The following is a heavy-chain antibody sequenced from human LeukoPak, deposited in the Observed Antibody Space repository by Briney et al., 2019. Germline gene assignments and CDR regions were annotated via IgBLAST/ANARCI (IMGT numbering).Heavy chain of an antibody. CDR3: ASMLGGYCSGGSCYDDY. CDR2: ISAYNGNT. J-gene: IGHJ4*02. CDR1: GYTFTSYG. Sequence: ASVKVSCKASGYTFTSYGISWVRQAPGQGLEWMGWISAYNGNTNYAQKLQGRVTMTTDTSTSTAYMELRSLRADDTAVYYCASMLGGYCSGGSCYDDYWGQETLVTVSS. D-gene: IGHD2-15*01. V-gene: IGHV1-18*01.